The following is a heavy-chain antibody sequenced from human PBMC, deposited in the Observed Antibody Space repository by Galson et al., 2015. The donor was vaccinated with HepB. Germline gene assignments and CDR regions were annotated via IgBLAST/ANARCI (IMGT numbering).Heavy chain of an antibody. V-gene: IGHV1-18*01. CDR2: ISAYNGNT. CDR3: AISSAVVPAATFDY. J-gene: IGHJ4*02. CDR1: GYTFTSYG. Sequence: SVKVSCKASGYTFTSYGISWVRQAPGQGLEWMGWISAYNGNTNYAQKLQGRVTMTTDTSTSTAYMELRSLRSDDTAVYYCAISSAVVPAATFDYWGQGTLVTVSS. D-gene: IGHD2-2*01.